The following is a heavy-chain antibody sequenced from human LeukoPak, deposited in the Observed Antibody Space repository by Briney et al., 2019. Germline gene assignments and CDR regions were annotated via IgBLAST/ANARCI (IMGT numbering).Heavy chain of an antibody. D-gene: IGHD3-3*01. CDR3: ASANYDFWSGAGSNWFDP. CDR2: IYHSGST. Sequence: PSETLSLTCTVSGGSISSYYWSWIRQPPGKGLEWIGSIYHSGSTYYNPSLKSRVTISVDTSKNQFSLKLSSVTAADTAVCYCASANYDFWSGAGSNWFDPWGQGTLVTVSS. J-gene: IGHJ5*02. CDR1: GGSISSYY. V-gene: IGHV4-59*08.